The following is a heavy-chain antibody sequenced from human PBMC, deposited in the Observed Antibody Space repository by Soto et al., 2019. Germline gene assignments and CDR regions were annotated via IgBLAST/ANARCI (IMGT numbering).Heavy chain of an antibody. CDR2: ISAYNGNT. D-gene: IGHD2-2*02. V-gene: IGHV1-18*01. CDR3: ARDLAVVPAAIGSPGGFDP. CDR1: GYTFTSYG. Sequence: VKVSCKASGYTFTSYGISWVRQAPGQGLEWMGWISAYNGNTNYAQKLQGRVTMTTDTSTSTAYMELRSRRSDDTAGYYCARDLAVVPAAIGSPGGFDPWGQGTLVTVSS. J-gene: IGHJ5*02.